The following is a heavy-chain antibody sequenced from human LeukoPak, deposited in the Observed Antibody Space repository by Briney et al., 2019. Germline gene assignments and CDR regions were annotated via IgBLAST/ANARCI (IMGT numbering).Heavy chain of an antibody. D-gene: IGHD1-7*01. CDR1: GGSISSGGYY. J-gene: IGHJ6*02. Sequence: SQTLSLTCTVSGGSISSGGYYWSWIRQHPGKGLEWIGYIYYSGSTYYNPSLKSRVTISVDTSKNQFSLKLSSVTAADTAVYYCARDNWNYGSSMDVWGQGTTVTVSS. V-gene: IGHV4-31*03. CDR3: ARDNWNYGSSMDV. CDR2: IYYSGST.